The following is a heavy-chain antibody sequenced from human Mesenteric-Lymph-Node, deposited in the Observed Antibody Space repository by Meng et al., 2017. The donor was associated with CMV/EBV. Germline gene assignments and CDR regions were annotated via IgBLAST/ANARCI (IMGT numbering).Heavy chain of an antibody. V-gene: IGHV3-33*06. CDR1: GLTFSSYG. Sequence: AASGLTFSSYGMHWVRQAQGKGLEWVAVIWYDGSNKYYADSVKGRFTISRDNSKNTVYLQMNSLRAEDTAVYYCAKDRSSSWYGFDYWGQGTLVTVSS. CDR3: AKDRSSSWYGFDY. CDR2: IWYDGSNK. J-gene: IGHJ4*02. D-gene: IGHD6-13*01.